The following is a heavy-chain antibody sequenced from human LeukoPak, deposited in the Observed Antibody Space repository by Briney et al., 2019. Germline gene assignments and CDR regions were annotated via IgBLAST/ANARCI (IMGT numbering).Heavy chain of an antibody. CDR3: ARPEDDSSGYYPRD. CDR1: GGSISSSSYY. CDR2: IYYSGST. V-gene: IGHV4-39*01. Sequence: SETLSLTCTVSGGSISSSSYYWGWIRQPPGKGLEWIGSIYYSGSTYYSPSLKSRVTISVDTSKNQFSLKLSSVTAADTAVYYCARPEDDSSGYYPRDWGQGTLVTVSS. J-gene: IGHJ4*02. D-gene: IGHD3-22*01.